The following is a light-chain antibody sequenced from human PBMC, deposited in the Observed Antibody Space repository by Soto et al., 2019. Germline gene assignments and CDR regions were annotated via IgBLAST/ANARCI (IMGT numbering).Light chain of an antibody. J-gene: IGKJ5*01. CDR2: GAS. CDR3: QQNYNTLIT. CDR1: QTISSY. Sequence: DIQMTQSRSSLSASVGDRVTITCRASQTISSYLNWYQQKPGKAPKLLIYGASSLQRGVPSRFSGSGSGTDFTLTITSLQPEDFTTYYCQQNYNTLITFGQGTRLEIK. V-gene: IGKV1-39*01.